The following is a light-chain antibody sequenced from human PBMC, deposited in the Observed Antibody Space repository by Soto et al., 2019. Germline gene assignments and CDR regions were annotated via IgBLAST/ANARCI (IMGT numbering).Light chain of an antibody. Sequence: DIQMTQSPSTLSASVGDRVTITCRASQSISSWLAWYQQIPGKAPKVLIYKASSLESGVPSTFNGSGSETEFTLTISSQQSDDFATYYCQQYNTYPWTFGQGTKVDIK. V-gene: IGKV1-5*03. J-gene: IGKJ1*01. CDR2: KAS. CDR3: QQYNTYPWT. CDR1: QSISSW.